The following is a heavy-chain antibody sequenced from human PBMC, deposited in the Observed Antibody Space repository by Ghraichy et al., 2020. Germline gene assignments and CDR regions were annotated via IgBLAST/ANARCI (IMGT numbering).Heavy chain of an antibody. V-gene: IGHV2-70*01. D-gene: IGHD5-24*01. CDR2: IDWDDDK. Sequence: PTLVKPTQTLTLTCTFSGFSLSTSGMCVSWIRQPPGKALEWLALIDWDDDKYYSTSLKTRLTISKDTSKNQVVLTMTNMDPVDTATYYCARTPQRWLQFRGGYYFDYWGQGTLVTVSS. CDR1: GFSLSTSGMC. CDR3: ARTPQRWLQFRGGYYFDY. J-gene: IGHJ4*02.